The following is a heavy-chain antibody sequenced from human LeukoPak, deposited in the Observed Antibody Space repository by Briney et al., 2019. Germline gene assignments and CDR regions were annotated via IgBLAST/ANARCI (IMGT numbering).Heavy chain of an antibody. CDR1: GXSISRYY. CDR2: IYYSGST. V-gene: IGHV4-59*08. D-gene: IGHD6-19*01. J-gene: IGHJ4*02. CDR3: ARRYSSGWYPGYFDS. Sequence: SETLSLTCTVSGXSISRYYWSWIRQLPGKGLEWIGYIYYSGSTNYNPSLKSRVTISVDTSKNQFSLKLSSVTAADTAVYYCARRYSSGWYPGYFDSWGQGTLVTVSS.